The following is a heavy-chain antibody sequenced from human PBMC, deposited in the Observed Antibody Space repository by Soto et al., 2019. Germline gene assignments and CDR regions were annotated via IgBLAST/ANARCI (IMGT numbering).Heavy chain of an antibody. J-gene: IGHJ1*01. V-gene: IGHV1-46*01. D-gene: IGHD2-15*01. Sequence: GPVKVYCKASGYLFTAYSMHWVRLAPGQGLEWMGVVNPSGGSTKYAQNFQGRVTMTRDTSTTTIYMELSSLRSDDTAIYYCAREENCSGGTCYSEYFHRWGQGTLVTVSS. CDR3: AREENCSGGTCYSEYFHR. CDR1: GYLFTAYS. CDR2: VNPSGGST.